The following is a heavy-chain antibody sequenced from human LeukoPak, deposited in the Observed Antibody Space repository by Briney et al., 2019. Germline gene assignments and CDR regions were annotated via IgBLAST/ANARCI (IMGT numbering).Heavy chain of an antibody. CDR3: ATKIAAAAVYAFDI. D-gene: IGHD6-13*01. Sequence: ASVKVSCKASGYTFTGYFMHWVRQAPGQGLEWMGWINPNSGGTNYAQKFQGRVTMTRDTSISTAYMELSRLRSDDTAVYYCATKIAAAAVYAFDIWGQGTMVTVSS. J-gene: IGHJ3*02. V-gene: IGHV1-2*02. CDR2: INPNSGGT. CDR1: GYTFTGYF.